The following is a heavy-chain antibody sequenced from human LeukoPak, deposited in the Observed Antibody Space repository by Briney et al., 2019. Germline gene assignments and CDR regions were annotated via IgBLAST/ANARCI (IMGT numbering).Heavy chain of an antibody. V-gene: IGHV3-30*04. CDR3: VRGGSYPYYFDY. Sequence: GGSLRLSCAASGFTFSSYAMHWVRQAPGKGLEWVAVISYDGSNKYYADSVKGRFTISRDNSKNTLYLQMNSLRAEDTAVYYCVRGGSYPYYFDYWGQGTLVTVSS. CDR2: ISYDGSNK. CDR1: GFTFSSYA. J-gene: IGHJ4*02. D-gene: IGHD1-26*01.